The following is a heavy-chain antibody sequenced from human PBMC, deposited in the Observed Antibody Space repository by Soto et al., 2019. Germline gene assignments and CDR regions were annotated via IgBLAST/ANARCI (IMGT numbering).Heavy chain of an antibody. CDR3: ARDPYDYIWGSYRHKDAFDI. V-gene: IGHV1-18*01. J-gene: IGHJ3*02. CDR2: ISAYNGNT. D-gene: IGHD3-16*02. Sequence: ASVKVSCKASGYTFTSYGISWVRQAPGQGLEWMGWISAYNGNTNYAQKLQGRVTMTTDTSTSTAYMELRSLRSDDTAVYYCARDPYDYIWGSYRHKDAFDIWGQGTMVTVSS. CDR1: GYTFTSYG.